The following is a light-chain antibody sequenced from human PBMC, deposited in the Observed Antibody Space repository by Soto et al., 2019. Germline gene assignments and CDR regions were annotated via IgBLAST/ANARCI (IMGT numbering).Light chain of an antibody. V-gene: IGKV3-15*01. CDR3: QQYNNWRT. J-gene: IGKJ1*01. CDR2: GAS. CDR1: QSVSSN. Sequence: EIGMTQSPATLAVSPGERATLSRRASQSVSSNLAWYQQKPGQAPRLLIYGASTRATGIPARFSGSGSGTEFTLTISSLQSEDFAVYYCQQYNNWRTFGQGTKVDIK.